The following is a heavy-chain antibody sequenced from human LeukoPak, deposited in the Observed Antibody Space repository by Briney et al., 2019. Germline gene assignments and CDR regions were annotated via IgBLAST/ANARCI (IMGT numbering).Heavy chain of an antibody. CDR1: GGSISSTDHF. J-gene: IGHJ2*01. D-gene: IGHD3-10*01. Sequence: PSATLSLTCIVSGGSISSTDHFWGRIRQPPGQGLEWIGSFYYTGTIFYSPSLESRGTISIETSKNQFSLKIRSVTAADTAVYYCARQGVVPNKAGWYFDLWGRGALVTVSS. CDR2: FYYTGTI. V-gene: IGHV4-39*01. CDR3: ARQGVVPNKAGWYFDL.